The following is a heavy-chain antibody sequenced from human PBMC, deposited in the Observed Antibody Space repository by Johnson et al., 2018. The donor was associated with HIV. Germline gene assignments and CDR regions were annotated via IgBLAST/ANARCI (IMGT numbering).Heavy chain of an antibody. V-gene: IGHV3-30-3*01. J-gene: IGHJ3*02. Sequence: QVQLVESGGGVVRPGGSLRLSCAASGFTFTSYAMHWVRQAPGKGLEWVAVISYDGSNKYYADSVKGRFTISRDNSKNTLYLQMNSLRAEDTAVYYCARDPRSSSWYYYSNDAFDIWGQGTMVTVSS. CDR2: ISYDGSNK. D-gene: IGHD6-13*01. CDR1: GFTFTSYA. CDR3: ARDPRSSSWYYYSNDAFDI.